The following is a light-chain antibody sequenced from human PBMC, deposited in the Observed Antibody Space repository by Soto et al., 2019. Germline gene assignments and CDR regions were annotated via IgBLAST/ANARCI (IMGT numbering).Light chain of an antibody. Sequence: QSVLTQPPSVSGAPGQRVTISCTGSSSNIGAGYDVHWYQQLPGTAPKLLIYGNTNRPSGVPDRFSGFKSGTSASLAITGLQAEHEADYYCQSYDRSLGGYVFGTGTKVTVL. CDR3: QSYDRSLGGYV. CDR1: SSNIGAGYD. V-gene: IGLV1-40*01. CDR2: GNT. J-gene: IGLJ1*01.